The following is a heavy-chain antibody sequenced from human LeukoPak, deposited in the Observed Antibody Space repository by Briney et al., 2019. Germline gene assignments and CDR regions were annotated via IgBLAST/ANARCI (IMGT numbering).Heavy chain of an antibody. CDR1: GGSLNNYY. CDR2: IYYSGST. J-gene: IGHJ4*02. D-gene: IGHD2-21*02. CDR3: ARRGPGDHLFDY. V-gene: IGHV4-59*01. Sequence: PSETLSLTCTVSGGSLNNYYWSWIRQPPGRGLEWIGYIYYSGSTNYNPSLKSRVTISVDMSKNQFSLKLSSVTAADTAVFYCARRGPGDHLFDYWGQGTLVTVSS.